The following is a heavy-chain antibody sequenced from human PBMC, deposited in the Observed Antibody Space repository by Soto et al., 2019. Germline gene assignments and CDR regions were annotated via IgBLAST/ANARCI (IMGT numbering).Heavy chain of an antibody. V-gene: IGHV3-23*01. D-gene: IGHD2-15*01. CDR2: ISGSGGRT. J-gene: IGHJ4*02. CDR1: GFTCSNYG. Sequence: EVQVLESGGGLVQPGGSLRLSCAASGFTCSNYGMSWVRQAPGKGLEWVSSISGSGGRTYYADSVKGRFTISRDNSKNTLYLQTDSLRAEDTAFYYCAKSDCSGGSCYFPFDCWGQGTLVTVSS. CDR3: AKSDCSGGSCYFPFDC.